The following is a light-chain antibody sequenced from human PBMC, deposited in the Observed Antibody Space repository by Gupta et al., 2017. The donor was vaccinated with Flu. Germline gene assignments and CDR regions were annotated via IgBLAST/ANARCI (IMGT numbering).Light chain of an antibody. V-gene: IGLV1-44*01. J-gene: IGLJ3*02. Sequence: QSVLTPPPSASGTPGQRVTIPCSGSSSNIGTNTVSWYHQLPGTAPKLLIYSNDERPSVVPDRFSGSKSGTSASLAISGLQSEDEADYYCAAWDDSLNCPVFGVGTKLTVL. CDR1: SSNIGTNT. CDR3: AAWDDSLNCPV. CDR2: SND.